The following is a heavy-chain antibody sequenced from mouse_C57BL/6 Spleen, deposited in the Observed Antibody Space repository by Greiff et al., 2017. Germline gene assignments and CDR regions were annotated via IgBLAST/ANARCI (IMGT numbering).Heavy chain of an antibody. CDR2: ISSGGDYI. V-gene: IGHV5-9-1*02. CDR1: GFTFSSYA. CDR3: TRVGDYDFYAMDY. Sequence: EVKLVESGEGLVKPGGSLKLSCAASGFTFSSYAMSWVRQTPEKRLEWVAYISSGGDYIYYADTVQGRFTISRDNARNTLYLQMSSLKSEDTAMYYCTRVGDYDFYAMDYWGQGTSVTVSS. D-gene: IGHD2-4*01. J-gene: IGHJ4*01.